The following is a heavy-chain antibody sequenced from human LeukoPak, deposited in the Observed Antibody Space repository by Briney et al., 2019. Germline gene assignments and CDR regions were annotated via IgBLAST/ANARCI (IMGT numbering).Heavy chain of an antibody. D-gene: IGHD3-22*01. CDR2: INPNSGGT. CDR1: GYTFTGYY. J-gene: IGHJ4*02. Sequence: VASGKVSCKGSGYTFTGYYFHWGWQGPGQGLGWMGWINPNSGGTNYAQKFQGRVTMTRDTSISTAYMELSRLRSDDTAVYYCARDHYYDSTFDYWGQGTLVTVSS. V-gene: IGHV1-2*02. CDR3: ARDHYYDSTFDY.